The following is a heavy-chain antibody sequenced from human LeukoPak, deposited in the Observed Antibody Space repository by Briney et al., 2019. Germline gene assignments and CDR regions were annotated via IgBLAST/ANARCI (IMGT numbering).Heavy chain of an antibody. V-gene: IGHV1-69*05. CDR2: IIPIFGTA. Sequence: ASVKVSCKTSGGTFSSYAISWVRQAPGQGLEWMGGIIPIFGTANYAQKFQGRVTIITDESTSTAYMELSSLRSEDTAVYYYARSGDDRYCSGGTCYYSNAFDIWGQGTMVTVSS. J-gene: IGHJ3*02. CDR1: GGTFSSYA. D-gene: IGHD2-15*01. CDR3: ARSGDDRYCSGGTCYYSNAFDI.